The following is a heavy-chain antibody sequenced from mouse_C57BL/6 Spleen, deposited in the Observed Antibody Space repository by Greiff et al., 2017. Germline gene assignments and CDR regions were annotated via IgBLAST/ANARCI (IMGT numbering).Heavy chain of an antibody. V-gene: IGHV14-4*01. CDR1: GFNIKDDY. Sequence: VQLQQSGAELVRPGASVKLSCTASGFNIKDDYMHWVKQRPEQGLEGIGWLDPENGDTEYASKFQGKATITADTSSNTAYLQLSSLTSEDTAVYYCTTPAWFAYWGQGTLVTVSA. CDR2: LDPENGDT. CDR3: TTPAWFAY. J-gene: IGHJ3*01.